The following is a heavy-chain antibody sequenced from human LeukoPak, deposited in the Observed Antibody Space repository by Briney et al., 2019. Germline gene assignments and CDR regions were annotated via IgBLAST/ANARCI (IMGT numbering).Heavy chain of an antibody. V-gene: IGHV4-39*01. Sequence: SETLSLTCTVSGGSISSNIYYWGWIRQPPGKGLEWLGSIYYSGTTYYNPSLKSRVTISVDMSKNQFSLKLSSVTAADTAAYYCARLGGDIYFYYMDVWGKGTTVTISS. CDR2: IYYSGTT. D-gene: IGHD3-9*01. J-gene: IGHJ6*03. CDR3: ARLGGDIYFYYMDV. CDR1: GGSISSNIYY.